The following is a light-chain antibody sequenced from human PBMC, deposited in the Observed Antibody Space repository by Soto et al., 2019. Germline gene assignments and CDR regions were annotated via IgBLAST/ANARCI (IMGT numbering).Light chain of an antibody. Sequence: EIVLTQSPGTLSLSPGERATLSCRASQSVSSNNLAWYQQRPGQAPRVVIYGASTRATGIPERFSGSGSGTAFTLTISRLEPEDFAVYYCHQYCRSPFTFGPGTKVDIK. V-gene: IGKV3-20*01. CDR2: GAS. CDR1: QSVSSNN. J-gene: IGKJ3*01. CDR3: HQYCRSPFT.